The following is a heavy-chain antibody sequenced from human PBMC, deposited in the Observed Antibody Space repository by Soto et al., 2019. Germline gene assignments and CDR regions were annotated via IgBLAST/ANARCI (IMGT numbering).Heavy chain of an antibody. V-gene: IGHV3-15*07. J-gene: IGHJ6*02. CDR2: IKSKTDGGTT. CDR1: GFTFSNAW. CDR3: TTDTDYYYYYGMDV. Sequence: EVQLVESGGGLVTPGGSLRLSCAASGFTFSNAWMNWVRQAPGKGLEWVGRIKSKTDGGTTDYAAPVKGRFTISRDDSTNTLYLQMNSLKTEDTAGYYCTTDTDYYYYYGMDVWGQGTTVTVSS.